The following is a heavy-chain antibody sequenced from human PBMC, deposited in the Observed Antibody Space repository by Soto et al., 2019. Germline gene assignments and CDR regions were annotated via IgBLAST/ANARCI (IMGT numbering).Heavy chain of an antibody. CDR1: GGTFNNYP. V-gene: IGHV1-69*01. CDR3: ARGRGYSGDDHYYYFDMEV. J-gene: IGHJ6*02. Sequence: QVQLVQSGAEVKKPASSVKVSCKASGGTFNNYPITWVRQAPGEGLEWMGGSIPIFGTANYAQNFQGRVTISVDESTSTAYMELSSLRSEDTAVYYCARGRGYSGDDHYYYFDMEVWGQGTTVTVSS. CDR2: SIPIFGTA. D-gene: IGHD5-12*01.